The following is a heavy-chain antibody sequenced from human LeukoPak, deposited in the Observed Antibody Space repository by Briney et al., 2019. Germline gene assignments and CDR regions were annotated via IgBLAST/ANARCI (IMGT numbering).Heavy chain of an antibody. J-gene: IGHJ3*02. CDR1: GFTLSTHA. CDR3: ARGSYDAFDI. CDR2: ISSSSSYI. Sequence: MSGGSLRLSCAASGFTLSTHAMSWVRQAPGKGLEWVSSISSSSSYIYYADSVKGRFTISRDNAKNSLYLQMNSLRAEDTAVYYCARGSYDAFDIWGQGTMVTVSS. V-gene: IGHV3-21*01.